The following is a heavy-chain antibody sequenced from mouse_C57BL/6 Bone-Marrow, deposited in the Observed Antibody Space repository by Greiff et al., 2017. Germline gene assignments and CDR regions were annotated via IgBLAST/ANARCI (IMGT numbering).Heavy chain of an antibody. CDR1: GFPITSGYY. V-gene: IGHV12-3*01. CDR2: ITHSGET. D-gene: IGHD1-1*02. CDR3: AGGNEYGAMDY. J-gene: IGHJ4*01. Sequence: QVQLQQSGPGLVKPSQSLFLTCSITGFPITSGYYWIWIRQSPGKPLEWMGYITHSGETFYNPSLPSPISITRETSKNQFFLQLNSVTTEDTAMYYCAGGNEYGAMDYWGQGTSVTVSS.